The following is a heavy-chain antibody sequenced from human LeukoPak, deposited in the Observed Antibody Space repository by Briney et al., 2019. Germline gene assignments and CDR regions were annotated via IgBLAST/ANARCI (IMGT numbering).Heavy chain of an antibody. CDR3: ARGPARVAGTNFDL. CDR1: GYIFTTYW. Sequence: GESLKISCQGSGYIFTTYWIGWVRQMPGKGLEWMGIIYPGDSDTRYSPSFPGQVTISADKSIRTAYLQWSSLKASDTAMYYCARGPARVAGTNFDLWGRGTLVTVSS. D-gene: IGHD6-19*01. V-gene: IGHV5-51*01. J-gene: IGHJ2*01. CDR2: IYPGDSDT.